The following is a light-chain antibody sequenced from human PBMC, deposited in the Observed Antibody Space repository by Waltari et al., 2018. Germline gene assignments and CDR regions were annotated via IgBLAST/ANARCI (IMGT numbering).Light chain of an antibody. Sequence: QSVLTQPPSVSGAPGLRVTISCTGSGSNIGAGYDVHWYPQFPRAAPRLLIYGSTTRPLGVPDRFFGSTSGTSASLAIIGLQAEDEADYYCQSYDTSLSVVFGGGTKVTVL. CDR3: QSYDTSLSVV. CDR1: GSNIGAGYD. V-gene: IGLV1-40*01. J-gene: IGLJ3*02. CDR2: GST.